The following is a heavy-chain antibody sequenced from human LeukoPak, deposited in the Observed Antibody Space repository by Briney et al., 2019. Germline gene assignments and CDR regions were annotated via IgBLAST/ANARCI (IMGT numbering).Heavy chain of an antibody. CDR1: GFTFSRYG. CDR3: AKGDFYGSGRDYYYYMDV. CDR2: ISGSGGRT. V-gene: IGHV3-23*01. Sequence: GGSLRLSRAASGFTFSRYGMSWVRQAPGKGLEWVSAISGSGGRTYYADSVKGRFTISRDNSKNTLYLQMNSLRAEDTAVYNCAKGDFYGSGRDYYYYMDVWGKGTTVTISS. J-gene: IGHJ6*03. D-gene: IGHD3-10*01.